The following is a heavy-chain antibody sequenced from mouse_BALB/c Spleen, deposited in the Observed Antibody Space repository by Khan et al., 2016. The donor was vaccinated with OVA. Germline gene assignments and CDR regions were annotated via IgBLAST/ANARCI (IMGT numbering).Heavy chain of an antibody. CDR2: IRSGGST. CDR1: GFSLSRYS. D-gene: IGHD2-10*02. Sequence: VQLKESGPGLVAPSQSLSITCTVSGFSLSRYSVHWVRQPPGKGLEWLGMIRSGGSTDYNSDLESILIISNDDSKRIVFLNMNSLHTDDTAMYYCARKKYGNSVSLDYWGQGTSVTVSS. J-gene: IGHJ4*01. V-gene: IGHV2-6-4*01. CDR3: ARKKYGNSVSLDY.